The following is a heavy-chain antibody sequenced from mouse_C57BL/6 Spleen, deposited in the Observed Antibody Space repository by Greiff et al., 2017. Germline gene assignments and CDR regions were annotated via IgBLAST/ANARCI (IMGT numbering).Heavy chain of an antibody. CDR1: GYTFTSYW. D-gene: IGHD2-4*01. V-gene: IGHV1-61*01. CDR2: IYPSDSET. Sequence: VQLQQPGAELVRPGSSVKLSCKASGYTFTSYWMDWVKQRPGQGLEWIGNIYPSDSETHYNQKFKDKATLTVDKSSSTAYMQLSSLTSEDSAVYYCARAFYYDYDPSYYFDYWGQGTTLTVSS. CDR3: ARAFYYDYDPSYYFDY. J-gene: IGHJ2*01.